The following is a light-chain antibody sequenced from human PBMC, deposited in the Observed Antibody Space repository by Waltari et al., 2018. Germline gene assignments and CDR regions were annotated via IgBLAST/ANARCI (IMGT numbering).Light chain of an antibody. Sequence: QSALTQPRSVSGSPGQSVTISCTGTSSDVGGYNYVSWYQQHPGKAPKLMIYDVTKRPSGVPDRFSGSKSGNTASLTISGLQAEDEADYYCCSYAGSHTYVVFGGGTKLTVV. V-gene: IGLV2-11*01. J-gene: IGLJ2*01. CDR2: DVT. CDR3: CSYAGSHTYVV. CDR1: SSDVGGYNY.